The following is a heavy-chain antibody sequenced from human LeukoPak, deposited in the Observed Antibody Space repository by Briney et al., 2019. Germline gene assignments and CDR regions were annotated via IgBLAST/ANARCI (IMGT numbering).Heavy chain of an antibody. CDR1: GGSISSGGYY. CDR2: IYHSGST. CDR3: ARVRVVVVPAPDAFDI. D-gene: IGHD2-2*01. J-gene: IGHJ3*02. V-gene: IGHV4-30-2*01. Sequence: SQTLSLTCTVSGGSISSGGYYWSWIRQPPGKGLEWIGYIYHSGSTYYNPSLKSRVTISVDRSKNQFSLKLSSVTAADTAVYYCARVRVVVVPAPDAFDIWGQGTMVTVSS.